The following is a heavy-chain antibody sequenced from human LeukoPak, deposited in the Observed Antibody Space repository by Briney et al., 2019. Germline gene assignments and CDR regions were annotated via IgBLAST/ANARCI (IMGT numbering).Heavy chain of an antibody. Sequence: PSETLSLTCAVSGGSISSSNWWSWVRQPPGKGLEWIGEINHSGSTNYNPSLKSRVTISEDTSKNQFSLKLSSVTAADTAVYYCARAFRGIFGVFEAFDIWGQGTMVTVSS. CDR2: INHSGST. J-gene: IGHJ3*02. V-gene: IGHV4-4*02. CDR3: ARAFRGIFGVFEAFDI. D-gene: IGHD3-3*01. CDR1: GGSISSSNW.